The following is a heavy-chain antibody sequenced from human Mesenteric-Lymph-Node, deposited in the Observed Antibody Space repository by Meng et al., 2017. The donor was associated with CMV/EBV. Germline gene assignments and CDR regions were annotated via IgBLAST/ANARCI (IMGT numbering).Heavy chain of an antibody. J-gene: IGHJ6*02. Sequence: GGSLRLSCAGSGFTFSSYPMNWVRQAPGKGLEWVPTISGSGDSTYYADSVKGRFTISRDNSKNTLYLQMNSLRAEDTAVYYCAKVRLRDHIVQLPAATLGYYYYAMDVWGQGTTVTVSS. D-gene: IGHD2-2*01. CDR2: ISGSGDST. CDR3: AKVRLRDHIVQLPAATLGYYYYAMDV. CDR1: GFTFSSYP. V-gene: IGHV3-23*01.